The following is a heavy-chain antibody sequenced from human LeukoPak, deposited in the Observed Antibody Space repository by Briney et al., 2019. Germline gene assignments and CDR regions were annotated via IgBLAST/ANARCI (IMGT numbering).Heavy chain of an antibody. D-gene: IGHD4-23*01. CDR1: GGSFSGYY. Sequence: PSETLSLTCAVYGGSFSGYYWSWIRQPPGKGLEWIGEINHSGSTNYNPSLKSRVTISVDTSKNQFSLKLSSVTAADTAVYYCARGVGGNLDYWGQGTLVTVSS. V-gene: IGHV4-34*01. CDR2: INHSGST. CDR3: ARGVGGNLDY. J-gene: IGHJ4*02.